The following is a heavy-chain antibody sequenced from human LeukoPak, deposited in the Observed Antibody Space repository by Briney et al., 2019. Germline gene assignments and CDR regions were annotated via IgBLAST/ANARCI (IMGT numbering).Heavy chain of an antibody. CDR1: GGSISSRNW. CDR2: IYHSGST. J-gene: IGHJ4*02. Sequence: SETLSLTCAVSGGSISSRNWWSWVRQPPGKGLEWIGEIYHSGSTNYNPSLKTRVTISVDKSKNQFSLKLSSVTAADTAVYYCARGVGSGYTDYWGQGALVTVSS. CDR3: ARGVGSGYTDY. V-gene: IGHV4-4*02. D-gene: IGHD3-22*01.